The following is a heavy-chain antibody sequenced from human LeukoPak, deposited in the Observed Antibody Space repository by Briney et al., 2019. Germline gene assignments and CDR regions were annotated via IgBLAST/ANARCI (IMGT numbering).Heavy chain of an antibody. J-gene: IGHJ4*02. Sequence: ASVKVSCTVSGYTLTELSMHWVRQAPGKGLEWMGGFDPEDGETIYAQKFQGRVTMTEDTSTDTAYMELSSLRSEDTAVYYCATGEFSSSGQDFDYWGQGTLVTVSS. CDR1: GYTLTELS. CDR2: FDPEDGET. D-gene: IGHD6-6*01. V-gene: IGHV1-24*01. CDR3: ATGEFSSSGQDFDY.